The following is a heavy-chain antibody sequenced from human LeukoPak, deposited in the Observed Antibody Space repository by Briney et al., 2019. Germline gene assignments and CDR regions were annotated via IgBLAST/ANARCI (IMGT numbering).Heavy chain of an antibody. CDR3: ARALRGGLGSEYFQH. D-gene: IGHD3-10*01. CDR2: ISYDGSNK. CDR1: GFTFSSYA. V-gene: IGHV3-30-3*01. Sequence: PGRSLRLSCAASGFTFSSYAMHWVRQAPGKGLEWVAVISYDGSNKYYADSVKGRFTISRDNSKNTLYLQMNSLRAEDTAVYYCARALRGGLGSEYFQHWGQGTLVTVSS. J-gene: IGHJ1*01.